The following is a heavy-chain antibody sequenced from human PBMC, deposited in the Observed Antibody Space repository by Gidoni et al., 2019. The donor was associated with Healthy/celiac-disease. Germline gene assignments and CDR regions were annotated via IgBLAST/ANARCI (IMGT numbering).Heavy chain of an antibody. V-gene: IGHV3-21*01. CDR3: ARGGWELPFFDY. CDR2: ISSSSSYI. J-gene: IGHJ4*02. D-gene: IGHD1-26*01. Sequence: EVQLVESGGGLVKPGGSLRLSCAASGFHFSSYSMNWVRQAPGKGLEWVSSISSSSSYIYYADSVKGRFTISRDNAKNSLYLQMNSLRAEDTAVYYCARGGWELPFFDYWGQGTLVTVSS. CDR1: GFHFSSYS.